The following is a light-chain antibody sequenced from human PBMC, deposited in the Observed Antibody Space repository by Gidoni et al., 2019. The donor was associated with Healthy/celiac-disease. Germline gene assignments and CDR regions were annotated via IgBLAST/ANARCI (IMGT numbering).Light chain of an antibody. Sequence: SYELTPPPSVPVSPGQTASITCTGDKLGDKYACWDPQKPGHSPVLVIYQDSKRPSGIPERFSGSNSGNTATLTISGTQAMDEADYYCQAWDSSTPYVFGTGTKVTVL. V-gene: IGLV3-1*01. J-gene: IGLJ1*01. CDR1: KLGDKY. CDR3: QAWDSSTPYV. CDR2: QDS.